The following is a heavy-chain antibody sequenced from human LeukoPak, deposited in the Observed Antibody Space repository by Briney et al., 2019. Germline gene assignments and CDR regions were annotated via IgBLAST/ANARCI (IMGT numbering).Heavy chain of an antibody. J-gene: IGHJ5*02. CDR3: ARDRNWFDP. V-gene: IGHV4-59*01. CDR1: GGSISTYY. Sequence: PSETLSLTCTVSGGSISTYYWTWIRQPPGRGLEWIGYIYYSGTTNYNPSLKSRATISADTSKNQFSLKLSSVTAADTAVYYCARDRNWFDPWGQGTLVTVSS. CDR2: IYYSGTT.